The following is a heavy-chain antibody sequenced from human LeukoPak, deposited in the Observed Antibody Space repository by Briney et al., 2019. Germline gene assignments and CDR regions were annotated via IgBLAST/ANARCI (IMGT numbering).Heavy chain of an antibody. J-gene: IGHJ4*02. D-gene: IGHD1-26*01. Sequence: GGSLRLSCAASGFTFSSYAMSWVRQAPGKGLEWVSAISGSGGSTYYADSVKGRFTISRDNSKNTLYLQMNSLRAGDTALYYCAKDRLGGSYGVRLDYWGQGALVTVSS. V-gene: IGHV3-23*01. CDR1: GFTFSSYA. CDR2: ISGSGGST. CDR3: AKDRLGGSYGVRLDY.